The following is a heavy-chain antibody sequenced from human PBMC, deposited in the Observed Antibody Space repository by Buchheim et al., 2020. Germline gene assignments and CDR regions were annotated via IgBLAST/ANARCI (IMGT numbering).Heavy chain of an antibody. V-gene: IGHV4-30-4*01. D-gene: IGHD2-15*01. Sequence: QVQLQESGPGLVKPSQTLSLTCTVSGGSISSGDYYWSWIRQPPGKGLEWTGYIYYSGSTYYNPSLKRRVTISVDTSKNQFSLKLSSVTAADTAVYYCARGFRGYCSGTSCYYFDYWGQGTL. CDR1: GGSISSGDYY. CDR3: ARGFRGYCSGTSCYYFDY. J-gene: IGHJ4*02. CDR2: IYYSGST.